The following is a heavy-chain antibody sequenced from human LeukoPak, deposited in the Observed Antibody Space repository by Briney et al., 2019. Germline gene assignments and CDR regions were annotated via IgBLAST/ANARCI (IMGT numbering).Heavy chain of an antibody. Sequence: SETLSLTCGVSGASFSSRFWSWIRQTPGMGLEWVGYISNRGSTGYNPSLKSRVTISVDAPKNEVSLNVRSVSAADTAVYYCAKGVSGTYFAFYVWGQG. CDR1: GASFSSRF. CDR3: AKGVSGTYFAFYV. CDR2: ISNRGST. J-gene: IGHJ3*01. V-gene: IGHV4-59*11. D-gene: IGHD1-26*01.